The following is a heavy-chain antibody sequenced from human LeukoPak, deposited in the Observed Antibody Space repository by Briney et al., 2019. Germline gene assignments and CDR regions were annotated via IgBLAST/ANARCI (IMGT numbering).Heavy chain of an antibody. J-gene: IGHJ6*02. V-gene: IGHV4-34*01. D-gene: IGHD6-19*01. CDR2: INHSGST. CDR3: ARDQVAAYSSGLPYYYYGMDV. Sequence: SETLSLTCAVYGGSFSGYYWSWIRQPPGKGLEWIGEINHSGSTNYNPSLKSRVTISVDTSKNQFSLKLSSVTAADTAVYYCARDQVAAYSSGLPYYYYGMDVWGQGTTVTVSS. CDR1: GGSFSGYY.